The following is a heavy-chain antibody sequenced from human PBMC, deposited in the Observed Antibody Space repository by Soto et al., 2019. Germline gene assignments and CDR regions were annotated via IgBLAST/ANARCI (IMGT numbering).Heavy chain of an antibody. J-gene: IGHJ6*02. V-gene: IGHV3-30-3*01. CDR2: ISYDGSNK. Sequence: PGGSLRLSCAASGFTFSSYAMHGVRQAPGKGLEWVAVISYDGSNKYYADSVKGRFTISRDNSKNTLYLQMNSLRAEDTAVYYCARSMVRGLVGYYYGMDVWGQGTTVTVSS. CDR3: ARSMVRGLVGYYYGMDV. D-gene: IGHD3-10*01. CDR1: GFTFSSYA.